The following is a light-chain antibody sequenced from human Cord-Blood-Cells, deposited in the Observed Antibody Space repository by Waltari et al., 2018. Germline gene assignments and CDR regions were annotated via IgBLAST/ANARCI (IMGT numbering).Light chain of an antibody. V-gene: IGLV1-40*01. CDR2: GNS. CDR1: SSHTRAGSD. Sequence: QSVLTQPPSVSGAPGQRATISCPGSSSHTRAGSDVHWYQQLPGTAPKLLIYGNSNRPSGVPDRFSGSKSGTSASLAITGLQAGDEADYYCQSYDSSLSGYVFGTGTKVTVL. J-gene: IGLJ1*01. CDR3: QSYDSSLSGYV.